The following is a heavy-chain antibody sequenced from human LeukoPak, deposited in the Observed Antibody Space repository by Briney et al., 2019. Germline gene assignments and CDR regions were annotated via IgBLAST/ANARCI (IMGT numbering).Heavy chain of an antibody. J-gene: IGHJ4*02. CDR3: ARDMYYYDSSGYYSYFDY. Sequence: SDTLSLTCAVSGYSITSSSWWGWIRQPPGKGLEWIGYIYYSGSTYYNPSLKSRVTISVDTSKNQFSLKLSSVTAADTAVYYCARDMYYYDSSGYYSYFDYWGQGTLVTVSS. V-gene: IGHV4-28*03. CDR2: IYYSGST. CDR1: GYSITSSSW. D-gene: IGHD3-22*01.